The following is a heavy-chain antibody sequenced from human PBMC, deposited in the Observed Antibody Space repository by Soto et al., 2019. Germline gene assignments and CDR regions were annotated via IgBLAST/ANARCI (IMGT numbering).Heavy chain of an antibody. CDR3: AKGKLELPWFFDY. V-gene: IGHV3-23*01. J-gene: IGHJ4*02. CDR1: GFTFSSYA. D-gene: IGHD1-7*01. CDR2: ISGSGGST. Sequence: PGGSLRLSCAASGFTFSSYAMSWVRQAPGKGLEWVSAISGSGGSTYYADSVKGRFTISRDNSKNMLYLQMNSLRAEDTAVYYCAKGKLELPWFFDYWGQGTLVTVSS.